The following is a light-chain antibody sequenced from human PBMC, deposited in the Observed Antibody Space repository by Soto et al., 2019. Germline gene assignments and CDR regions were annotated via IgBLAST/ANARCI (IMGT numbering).Light chain of an antibody. Sequence: EIVMTQSPATLSVSPGERATLSCRASQSVSSDLAWYQQKPGQAPRLLIYGASTRATGIPARFGGSGSGTDFTLTISRLGPEDFAVYYCQQYGSSPRTFGQGTKVDIK. V-gene: IGKV3-15*01. CDR3: QQYGSSPRT. J-gene: IGKJ1*01. CDR1: QSVSSD. CDR2: GAS.